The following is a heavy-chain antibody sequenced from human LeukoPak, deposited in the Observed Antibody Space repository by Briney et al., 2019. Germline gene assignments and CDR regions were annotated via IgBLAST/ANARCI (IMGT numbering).Heavy chain of an antibody. CDR2: INHSGTT. J-gene: IGHJ4*02. CDR3: ARGLSAAIADY. CDR1: GGPLENYY. D-gene: IGHD2-2*01. Sequence: SETLSLTCAVYGGPLENYYWSWIRQSPGRGLEWIGEINHSGTTEYNPSLKSRVTISIDTSRNQYSLKVTSMTAADTAVYYCARGLSAAIADYWGQGTLVTVSS. V-gene: IGHV4-34*01.